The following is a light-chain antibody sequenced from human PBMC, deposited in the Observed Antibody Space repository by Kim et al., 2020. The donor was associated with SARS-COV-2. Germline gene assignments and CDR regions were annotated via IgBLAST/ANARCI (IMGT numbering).Light chain of an antibody. V-gene: IGKV1-9*01. CDR1: VGISTF. CDR3: QQTNTYPFT. CDR2: TAS. Sequence: ASVGATVTITCRASVGISTFLAWFQQHPGKAPKLLLYTASTLQSGVPSRFSGSGSGTDFTLTIDSLQPEDSATYYCQQTNTYPFTFGGGTKVDIK. J-gene: IGKJ4*01.